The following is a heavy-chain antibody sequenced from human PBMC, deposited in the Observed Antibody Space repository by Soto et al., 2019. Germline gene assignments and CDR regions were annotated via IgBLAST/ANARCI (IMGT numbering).Heavy chain of an antibody. Sequence: SETLSLTCAVSGGSISSGGYSWSWIRQPPGKGLEWIGYIYHSGSTYYNPSLKSRVTISVDRSKNQFSLKLSSVTAADTAVYYGAKFNWHFDRWGSGTLVTVYS. CDR2: IYHSGST. J-gene: IGHJ2*01. V-gene: IGHV4-30-2*02. CDR3: AKFNWHFDR. CDR1: GGSISSGGYS.